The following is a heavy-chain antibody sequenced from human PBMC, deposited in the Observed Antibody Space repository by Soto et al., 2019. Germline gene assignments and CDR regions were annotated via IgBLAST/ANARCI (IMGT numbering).Heavy chain of an antibody. CDR1: GGSISSYY. D-gene: IGHD3-16*01. J-gene: IGHJ6*02. V-gene: IGHV4-4*07. CDR3: ARGPRGYVYYHGMDV. CDR2: IDTSGTT. Sequence: ETLSLTCTVSGGSISSYYCSWIRQAAGKGLEWIGRIDTSGTTNYNPSLRSRVTMSVDASKNQFSLNLSSVTAADTAVYFCARGPRGYVYYHGMDVWGQGTTVTVSS.